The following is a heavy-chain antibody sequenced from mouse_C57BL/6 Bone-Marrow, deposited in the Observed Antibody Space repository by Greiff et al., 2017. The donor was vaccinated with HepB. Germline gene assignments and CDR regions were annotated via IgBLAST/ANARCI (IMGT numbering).Heavy chain of an antibody. CDR3: ARHSNSHYAMDY. CDR2: ISSGGSYT. V-gene: IGHV5-6*01. Sequence: EVQGVESGGDLVKPGGSLKLSCAASGFTFSSYGMSWVRQTPDKRLEWVATISSGGSYTYYPDSVKGRFTISRDNAKNTLYLQMSSLKSEDTAMYYCARHSNSHYAMDYWGQGTSVTVSS. J-gene: IGHJ4*01. CDR1: GFTFSSYG.